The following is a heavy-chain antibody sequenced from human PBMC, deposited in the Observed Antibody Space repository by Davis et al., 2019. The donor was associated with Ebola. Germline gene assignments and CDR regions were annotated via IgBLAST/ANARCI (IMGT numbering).Heavy chain of an antibody. D-gene: IGHD2-2*01. CDR3: ARVRYCIGTSCQQVLAFDI. V-gene: IGHV6-1*01. J-gene: IGHJ3*02. Sequence: SQTLSLTCSISGVSVSSNSAAWNWIRQSPSRGLELLVWLYYRSKLFVDYAVSVKSRITINPDSSKNQFPLQLTSVTPEDTAVYYCARVRYCIGTSCQQVLAFDIWGQGTMVTVSS. CDR2: LYYRSKLFV. CDR1: GVSVSSNSAA.